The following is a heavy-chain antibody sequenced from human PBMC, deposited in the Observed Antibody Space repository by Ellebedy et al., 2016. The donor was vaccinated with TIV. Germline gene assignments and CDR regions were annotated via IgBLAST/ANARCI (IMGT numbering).Heavy chain of an antibody. V-gene: IGHV1-3*01. CDR1: GYTFTSYA. D-gene: IGHD6-19*01. J-gene: IGHJ4*02. CDR2: INAGNGNT. CDR3: AREDRYSSGLLDFDY. Sequence: ASVKVSXKASGYTFTSYAMHWVRQAPGQRLEWMGWINAGNGNTKYSQKFQGRVTITRDTSASTAYMELSSLRSEDTAVYYCAREDRYSSGLLDFDYWGQGTLVTVSS.